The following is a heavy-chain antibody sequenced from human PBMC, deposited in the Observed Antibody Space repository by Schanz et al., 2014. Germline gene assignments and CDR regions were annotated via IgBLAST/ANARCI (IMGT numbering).Heavy chain of an antibody. Sequence: QVQLVESGGGVVQPGRSLRLSCAASGFTFSSYGMHWVRQAPGKGLEWVAVIWYDGSNKYYADSVKGRFTISRDNSKNRLFLQMNGQRAEDSAVYYGARDHTTDSYYSAGPRSDAWGQGTRLTVSS. CDR1: GFTFSSYG. J-gene: IGHJ5*02. D-gene: IGHD2-15*01. CDR3: ARDHTTDSYYSAGPRSDA. V-gene: IGHV3-33*01. CDR2: IWYDGSNK.